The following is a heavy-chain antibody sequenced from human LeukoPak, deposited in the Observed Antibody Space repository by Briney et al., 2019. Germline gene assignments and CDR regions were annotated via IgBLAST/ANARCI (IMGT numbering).Heavy chain of an antibody. Sequence: KPGGSLRLSCAASGFTFSSCGFNWVRQAPGKGLEWVSSIGPTGTDRYYADSVRGRFTISRDNAKNSMYLQMDNLRDEDTAVYYCATETIGRHYDYWGQGTLLTVSS. CDR2: IGPTGTDR. V-gene: IGHV3-21*01. CDR3: ATETIGRHYDY. D-gene: IGHD1-14*01. J-gene: IGHJ4*02. CDR1: GFTFSSCG.